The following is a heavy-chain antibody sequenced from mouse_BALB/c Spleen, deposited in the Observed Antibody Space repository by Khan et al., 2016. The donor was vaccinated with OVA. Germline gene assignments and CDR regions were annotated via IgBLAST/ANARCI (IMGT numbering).Heavy chain of an antibody. D-gene: IGHD1-2*01. CDR2: ISSGGSYT. Sequence: VQLVESGGGLVKPGGSLKLSCAASGFTFSSYAMSWVRQTPEKRLEWVATISSGGSYTYYPDSVKGRFTISRDNARNTLYVQMSSLRSEDTAIYYCARTAWGYFDYWGQGTTLTVSS. CDR1: GFTFSSYA. J-gene: IGHJ2*01. CDR3: ARTAWGYFDY. V-gene: IGHV5-9-3*01.